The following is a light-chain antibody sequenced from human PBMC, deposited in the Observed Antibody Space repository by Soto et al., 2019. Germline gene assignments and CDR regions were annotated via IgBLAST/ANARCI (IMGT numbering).Light chain of an antibody. V-gene: IGLV7-46*01. CDR3: FLSYSAARV. CDR1: TGAVTSGHY. CDR2: DTH. J-gene: IGLJ2*01. Sequence: QAVVTQEPSLTVSPGGTVTLTCGSSTGAVTSGHYPYWFQQKPGQAPRTLIYDTHNKHSWTPSRFSGSLLGGKAALTLSGAQPEDEADYFCFLSYSAARVFGGGTKLTVL.